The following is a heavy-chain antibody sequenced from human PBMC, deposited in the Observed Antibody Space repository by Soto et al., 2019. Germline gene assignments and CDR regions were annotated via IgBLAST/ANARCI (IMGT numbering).Heavy chain of an antibody. CDR3: ARGRYCLTGRCFPNWFDS. CDR1: GDSISNLDYF. Sequence: SETLSLTCSVSGDSISNLDYFWAWIRQPPGQALEYIGYIYKSATTYYNPSFESRVAISVDTSKSQFSLNVTSVTAADTAVYFCARGRYCLTGRCFPNWFDSWGQGTLVTV. J-gene: IGHJ5*01. CDR2: IYKSATT. D-gene: IGHD7-27*01. V-gene: IGHV4-30-4*01.